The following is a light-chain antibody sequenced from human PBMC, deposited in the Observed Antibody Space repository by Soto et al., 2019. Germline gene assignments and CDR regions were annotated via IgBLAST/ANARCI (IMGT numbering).Light chain of an antibody. Sequence: DIQMTQSPSTLSASVGDRVTITCRASQSISSWLAWYQQKPGKAPKLLIYDASSLVSGVPSRFSGSGSGTEFTLTISSLQPDDFATYYCQQYNSYIAFGQGTRLEIK. V-gene: IGKV1-5*01. CDR2: DAS. CDR3: QQYNSYIA. J-gene: IGKJ5*01. CDR1: QSISSW.